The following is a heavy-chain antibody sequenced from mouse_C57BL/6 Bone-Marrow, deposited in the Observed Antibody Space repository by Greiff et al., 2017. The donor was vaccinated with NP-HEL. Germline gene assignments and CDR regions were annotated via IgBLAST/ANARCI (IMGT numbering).Heavy chain of an antibody. V-gene: IGHV14-3*01. CDR3: AREPGPVVATKDN. CDR2: IDPANGNT. CDR1: GFNFKNTY. Sequence: EVHLVESVAELVRPGASVKLSCTASGFNFKNTYMPWVHQRPEQGLEWIASIDPANGNTYYAPEFQGKATITADTTSNTAYLQLSSLTSEDTAIYYCAREPGPVVATKDNWGQGTPLTVSS. J-gene: IGHJ2*01. D-gene: IGHD1-1*01.